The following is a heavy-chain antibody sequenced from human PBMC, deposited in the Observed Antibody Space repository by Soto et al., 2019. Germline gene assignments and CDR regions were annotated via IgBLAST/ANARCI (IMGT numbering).Heavy chain of an antibody. V-gene: IGHV3-13*01. J-gene: IGHJ4*02. Sequence: PXGCLRLTCEASGFTFSGFDMHWVRQPTGKGLEWVSSIGTAGDTYYAVSVKGRFTISRDNAKNSLSLQMNSLRAGDMAVYFCAKSQEIGTHFFDAWGQGTQVTVSS. CDR3: AKSQEIGTHFFDA. CDR2: IGTAGDT. CDR1: GFTFSGFD. D-gene: IGHD6-13*01.